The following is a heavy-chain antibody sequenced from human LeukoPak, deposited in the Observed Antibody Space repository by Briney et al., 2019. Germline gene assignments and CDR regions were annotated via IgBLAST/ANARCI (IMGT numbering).Heavy chain of an antibody. V-gene: IGHV6-1*01. CDR3: TRAGSYGYYWYFDL. Sequence: SQTLSLTCAISGDSVSGNTIAWNWIRQSPSRGLEWLGRTYYRSKWYYDYAVSVKSRITIIPDTSRNQFSLQLNSVTPEDTAAYYCTRAGSYGYYWYFDLWGRGTLVTVSS. CDR1: GDSVSGNTIA. J-gene: IGHJ2*01. D-gene: IGHD5-18*01. CDR2: TYYRSKWYY.